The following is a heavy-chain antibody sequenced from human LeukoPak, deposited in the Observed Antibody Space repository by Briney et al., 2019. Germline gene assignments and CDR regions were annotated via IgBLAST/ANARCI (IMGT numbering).Heavy chain of an antibody. V-gene: IGHV4-4*07. Sequence: SETLSLTCTVSGGSISSYYWSWIRQPAGKGLEWLGRIYISGSTNYNPSLTSRVTLSVDTSKNQYSLKLSSVTAADTAGYYCARVHSSSWYVDYWGQGTLVTVSS. J-gene: IGHJ4*02. CDR2: IYISGST. CDR1: GGSISSYY. CDR3: ARVHSSSWYVDY. D-gene: IGHD6-13*01.